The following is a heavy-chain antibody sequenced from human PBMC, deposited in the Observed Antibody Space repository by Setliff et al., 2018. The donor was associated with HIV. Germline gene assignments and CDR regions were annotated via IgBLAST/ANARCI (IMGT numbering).Heavy chain of an antibody. J-gene: IGHJ4*02. CDR1: GFTFSSYE. CDR2: IYNSGDTK. Sequence: GGSLRLSCAASGFTFSSYEMNWVRQAPGKGLEWLSYIYNSGDTKYYADSVKGRFTISRDNAKNSLYLQMYSLRVEDTAVYYCARDRASSGYYARFDHWGQGTLVTVSS. CDR3: ARDRASSGYYARFDH. V-gene: IGHV3-48*03. D-gene: IGHD3-22*01.